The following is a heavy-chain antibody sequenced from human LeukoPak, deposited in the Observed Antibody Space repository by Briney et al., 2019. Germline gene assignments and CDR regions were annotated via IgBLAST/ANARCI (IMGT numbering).Heavy chain of an antibody. CDR2: ISGSGGST. D-gene: IGHD6-6*01. Sequence: GGSLRLFCAASGFTFSSYALSWVRQAPGKGLEWVSAISGSGGSTYYADSVKGRFTISRDNSKNTLYLQMNSLRAEDTAVYYCAKKEYSSSGPFDYWGQGTLVTVSS. V-gene: IGHV3-23*01. CDR1: GFTFSSYA. CDR3: AKKEYSSSGPFDY. J-gene: IGHJ4*02.